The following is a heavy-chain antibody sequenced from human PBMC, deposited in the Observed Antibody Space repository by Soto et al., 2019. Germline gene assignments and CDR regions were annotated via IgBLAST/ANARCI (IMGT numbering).Heavy chain of an antibody. CDR2: ISGSGGST. Sequence: PGGSLRLSCAASGFTFSSYAMSWVRQAPGKGLEWVSAISGSGGSTYYADSVKGRFTISRDNSKNTLYLQMNSLRAEDTAVYYCAKDKWLVFGVVTAIDYWGQGTLVTVSS. D-gene: IGHD3-3*01. V-gene: IGHV3-23*01. CDR1: GFTFSSYA. CDR3: AKDKWLVFGVVTAIDY. J-gene: IGHJ4*02.